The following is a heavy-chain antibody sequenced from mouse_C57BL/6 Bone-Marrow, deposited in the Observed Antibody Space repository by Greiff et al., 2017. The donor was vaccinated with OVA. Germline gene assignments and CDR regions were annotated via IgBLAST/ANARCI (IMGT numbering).Heavy chain of an antibody. CDR2: ISNGGGST. CDR1: GFTFSDYY. CDR3: ARQGDGYYGFAY. J-gene: IGHJ3*01. D-gene: IGHD2-3*01. V-gene: IGHV5-12*01. Sequence: EVQGVESGGGLVQPGGSLKLSCAASGFTFSDYYMYWVRQTPEKRLEWVAYISNGGGSTYYPDTVKGRFTISRDNAKNTLYLQMSRLKSEDTAMYYCARQGDGYYGFAYWGQGTLVTVSA.